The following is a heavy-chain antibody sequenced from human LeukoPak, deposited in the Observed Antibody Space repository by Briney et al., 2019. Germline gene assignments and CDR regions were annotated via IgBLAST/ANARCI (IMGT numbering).Heavy chain of an antibody. Sequence: GGSLRLSCAASGFTFSSYAMHWVRQAPGKGLEYVSAISSNGGSTYYANSVKGRFTISRDNSKNTLYLQMNSLRAEDTAVYYCAKDKSRTMIVVVITYYFDYWGQGTLVTVSS. CDR2: ISSNGGST. CDR3: AKDKSRTMIVVVITYYFDY. J-gene: IGHJ4*02. CDR1: GFTFSSYA. V-gene: IGHV3-64*01. D-gene: IGHD3-22*01.